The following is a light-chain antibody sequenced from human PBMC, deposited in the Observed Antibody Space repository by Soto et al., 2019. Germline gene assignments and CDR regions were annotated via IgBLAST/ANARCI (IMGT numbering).Light chain of an antibody. CDR1: QGISNY. V-gene: IGKV1-27*01. Sequence: DIQMTQSPSSLSASVGDRVTITCRAIQGISNYLVWYQQKPGKVPKLLLYALSTLPSGVQSRFSGSGSGTDFPLTISSLQPEDVATYYCQNYNGAPWTFGQGTKVEIK. J-gene: IGKJ1*01. CDR2: ALS. CDR3: QNYNGAPWT.